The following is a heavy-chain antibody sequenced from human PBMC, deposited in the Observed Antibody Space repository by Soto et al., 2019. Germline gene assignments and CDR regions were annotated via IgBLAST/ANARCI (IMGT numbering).Heavy chain of an antibody. D-gene: IGHD6-13*01. CDR2: IYYSGST. Sequence: SETMCVTCTVAGGSISSYDLILIRQNPGKGLEWIGYIYYSGSTNYNPSLKSRVTISVDTSKNQFSLKLSSVTAADTAVYYCARNPIYSSSWYDYWGQGTLVTVSS. CDR1: GGSISSYD. CDR3: ARNPIYSSSWYDY. V-gene: IGHV4-59*08. J-gene: IGHJ4*02.